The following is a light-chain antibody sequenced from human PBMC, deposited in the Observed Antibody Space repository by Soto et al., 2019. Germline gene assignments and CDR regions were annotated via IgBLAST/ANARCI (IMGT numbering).Light chain of an antibody. CDR2: DAS. CDR3: QQRSEWPRT. CDR1: QSISSS. V-gene: IGKV3-11*01. J-gene: IGKJ1*01. Sequence: EIVLTQSPATLSLSPGERATLSCRASQSISSSLAWYQQKPGQAPRLLIYDASTRATGFPARFSSSGSGTDFTLTIGSLEPEDFAVYYCQQRSEWPRTFGQGTKVEIK.